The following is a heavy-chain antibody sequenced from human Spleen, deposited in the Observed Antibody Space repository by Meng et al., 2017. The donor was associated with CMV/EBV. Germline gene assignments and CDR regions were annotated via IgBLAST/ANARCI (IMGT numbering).Heavy chain of an antibody. CDR2: ISGTGRTV. CDR3: ARDVPYDESGYYGAFDI. J-gene: IGHJ3*02. CDR1: GFIFSDYY. Sequence: GESLKISCSASGFIFSDYYLSWIRQAPGKGLEWISYISGTGRTVYHVDSVLGRFTISRDNAKNSLYLQMNSLRAEDTAVYYCARDVPYDESGYYGAFDIWGQGTLVTVSS. V-gene: IGHV3-11*01. D-gene: IGHD3-22*01.